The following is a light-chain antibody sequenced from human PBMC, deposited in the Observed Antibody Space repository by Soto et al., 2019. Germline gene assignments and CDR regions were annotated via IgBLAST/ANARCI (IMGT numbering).Light chain of an antibody. Sequence: QSVLTQPPSASGSPGHSVTISCTGTSSDVGGYNYVSWYQQHPGKAPKLMIFEVSERPSGVPDRFVGSKSGNTASLTVSGLQPEDEADYYCSSYAGSNHYVFGSGTKLTV. J-gene: IGLJ1*01. V-gene: IGLV2-8*01. CDR2: EVS. CDR3: SSYAGSNHYV. CDR1: SSDVGGYNY.